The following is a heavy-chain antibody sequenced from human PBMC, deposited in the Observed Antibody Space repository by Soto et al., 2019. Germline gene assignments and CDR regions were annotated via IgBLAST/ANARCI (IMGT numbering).Heavy chain of an antibody. V-gene: IGHV1-69*06. CDR1: GGTFSSYA. D-gene: IGHD1-26*01. Sequence: SVKVSCKASGGTFSSYAISWVRQAPGQGLEWMGGIIPIFGTANYAQKFQGRVTITADKSTSTAYMELSSLGSEDTAVYYCARGPGIVGATDYWGQGTLVTVSS. CDR3: ARGPGIVGATDY. J-gene: IGHJ4*02. CDR2: IIPIFGTA.